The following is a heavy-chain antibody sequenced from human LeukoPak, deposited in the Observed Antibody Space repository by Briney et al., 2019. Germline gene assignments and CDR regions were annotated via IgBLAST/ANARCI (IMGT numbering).Heavy chain of an antibody. D-gene: IGHD2-2*01. J-gene: IGHJ6*02. CDR2: INHSGST. CDR1: GGSFSGYY. V-gene: IGHV4-34*01. CDR3: ARGRGYCSSTSCYSYYYYYYGMDV. Sequence: SETLSLTCAVYGGSFSGYYWSWIRQPPGKGLEWIGEINHSGSTNYNPSFKSRVTISVDTSKNQFSLKLSSVTAADTAVYYCARGRGYCSSTSCYSYYYYYYGMDVWGQGTTVTVSS.